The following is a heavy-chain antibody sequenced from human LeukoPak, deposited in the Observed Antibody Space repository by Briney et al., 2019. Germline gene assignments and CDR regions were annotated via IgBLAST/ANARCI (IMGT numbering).Heavy chain of an antibody. D-gene: IGHD6-6*01. J-gene: IGHJ6*03. CDR2: INAGNGNT. Sequence: ASMKFSCKASGYTFTSCAMHWVRQAPGQRLQGMGWINAGNGNTKYSQEFQGRVTITRDTSASTAYMELSSLRSEDMAVYYCARGGRGYSSSSGPYYYYYMDVWGKGPTVTVSS. CDR3: ARGGRGYSSSSGPYYYYYMDV. CDR1: GYTFTSCA. V-gene: IGHV1-3*03.